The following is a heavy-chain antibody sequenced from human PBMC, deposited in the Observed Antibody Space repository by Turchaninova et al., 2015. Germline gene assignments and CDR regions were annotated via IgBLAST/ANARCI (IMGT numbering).Heavy chain of an antibody. CDR1: GGYISSSNDY. CDR2: IDYRWNT. V-gene: IGHV4-39*07. CDR3: ARDQTQTGVNYFVY. Sequence: QLQLQESGPGLGEHSATLYLACTVSGGYISSSNDYWGGVRQPQGQGLECSGSIDYRWNTFYNPSLKSRVTISVDTSKNQFSRRLNSVTAADTAVYYCARDQTQTGVNYFVYWGPGTLVTVSS. D-gene: IGHD3-10*01. J-gene: IGHJ4*02.